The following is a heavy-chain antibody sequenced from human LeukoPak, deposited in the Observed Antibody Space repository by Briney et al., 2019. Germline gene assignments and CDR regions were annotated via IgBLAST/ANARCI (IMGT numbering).Heavy chain of an antibody. J-gene: IGHJ1*01. CDR1: GYTFTSYD. D-gene: IGHD1-26*01. Sequence: GASVKVSCKASGYTFTSYDINWVRQATGQGLEWMGWMNPNSGNTGYAQKFQGRITMTRNTSISTAYMELSSLRSEDTAVYYCARGKTSGSYYGYFQHWGQGTLVTVSS. V-gene: IGHV1-8*01. CDR3: ARGKTSGSYYGYFQH. CDR2: MNPNSGNT.